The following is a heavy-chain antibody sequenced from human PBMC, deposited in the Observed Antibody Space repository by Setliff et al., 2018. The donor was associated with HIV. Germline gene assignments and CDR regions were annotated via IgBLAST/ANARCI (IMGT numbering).Heavy chain of an antibody. V-gene: IGHV4-39*07. CDR3: ARIVATITCYDY. Sequence: PSETLSLTCTVPGGSISNSSYYWGWIRQPPGKGLEWIGSIYYSGSTYYNPSLKSRVTISVDTSKNQFSLKLSSVTAADSAVYYCARIVATITCYDYWGQGTLVTVSS. J-gene: IGHJ4*02. CDR1: GGSISNSSYY. CDR2: IYYSGST. D-gene: IGHD5-12*01.